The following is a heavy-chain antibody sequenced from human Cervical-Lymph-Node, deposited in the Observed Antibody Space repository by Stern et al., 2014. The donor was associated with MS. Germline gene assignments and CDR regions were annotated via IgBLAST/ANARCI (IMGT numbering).Heavy chain of an antibody. CDR3: ARDRDFSSWGDFDY. CDR2: ILPKSGDT. D-gene: IGHD6-13*01. Sequence: QLVQSGAEVKTPGASVKVSCKASGYTFAGYHVQWVRQAPGQGLEWMGWILPKSGDTNYAQKFQGRVSMTGDTSISTAYMELSGLTFDDTATYYCARDRDFSSWGDFDYWGQGTLVTVSS. J-gene: IGHJ4*02. V-gene: IGHV1-2*02. CDR1: GYTFAGYH.